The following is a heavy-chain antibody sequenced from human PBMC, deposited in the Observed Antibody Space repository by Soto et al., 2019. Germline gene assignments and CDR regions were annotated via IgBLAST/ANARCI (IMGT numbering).Heavy chain of an antibody. CDR3: ARHVPFGKIIIYFFDN. J-gene: IGHJ4*02. D-gene: IGHD3-16*01. CDR1: GGSISSTSYY. Sequence: QLQLQESGPGLVKPSETLSLTCTVSGGSISSTSYYWGWIRQPPGKGLEWIGSIYYSGKTYYNPSLRNRVTISIDTSKSQFSLNLSSVTAADTAVYYCARHVPFGKIIIYFFDNWGQGTLVTVSS. V-gene: IGHV4-39*01. CDR2: IYYSGKT.